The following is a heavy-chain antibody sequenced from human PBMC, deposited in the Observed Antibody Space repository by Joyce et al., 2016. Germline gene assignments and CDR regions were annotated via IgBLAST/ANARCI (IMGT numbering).Heavy chain of an antibody. CDR2: INHSEDT. D-gene: IGHD4-11*01. J-gene: IGHJ5*01. CDR3: ARGPWSSVTSFASFDP. Sequence: QVQLQQWGAGLLKPSETLSLTCALYGGSFSGYFWSWIRQAPGKGPEWIGWIGQINHSEDTAYSPPLKSRLTISWDTSKNQLSLKLRSVTAADTAMYYCARGPWSSVTSFASFDPWGQGTLVIVSS. CDR1: GGSFSGYF. V-gene: IGHV4-34*02.